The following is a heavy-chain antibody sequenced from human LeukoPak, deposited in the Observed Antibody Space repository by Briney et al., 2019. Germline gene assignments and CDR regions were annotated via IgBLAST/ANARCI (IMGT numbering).Heavy chain of an antibody. D-gene: IGHD6-19*01. CDR1: GGSISSYY. CDR2: IYYSGTT. J-gene: IGHJ4*02. CDR3: ARSGGYSSPQNY. V-gene: IGHV4-59*01. Sequence: SETLSLTCTVSGGSISSYYWSWIRQPPGKGLEWVGYIYYSGTTNYNPSLKSRVTISVDTSKSQFCLKLNSVTAADTAVYYCARSGGYSSPQNYWGQGTLVTVSS.